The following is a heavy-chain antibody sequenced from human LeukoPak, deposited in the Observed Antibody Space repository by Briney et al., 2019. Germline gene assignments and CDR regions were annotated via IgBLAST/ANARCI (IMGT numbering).Heavy chain of an antibody. CDR1: GYTFTSYY. Sequence: ASVKVSCKASGYTFTSYYMHWVRQAPGQGLEWMGWISAYNGNTNYAQKLQGRVTMTTDTSTSTAYMELRSLRSDDTAVYYCARVGGSGSYYTPQYYYYMDVWGKGTTVTISS. D-gene: IGHD3-10*01. CDR3: ARVGGSGSYYTPQYYYYMDV. CDR2: ISAYNGNT. V-gene: IGHV1-18*04. J-gene: IGHJ6*03.